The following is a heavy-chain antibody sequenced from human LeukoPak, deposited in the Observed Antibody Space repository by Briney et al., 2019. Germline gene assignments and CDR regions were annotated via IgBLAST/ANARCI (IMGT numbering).Heavy chain of an antibody. V-gene: IGHV1-2*02. CDR2: INPNSGGT. CDR1: GYTFTGYY. J-gene: IGHJ4*02. CDR3: ARDGTVVVTAKPFDY. D-gene: IGHD2-21*02. Sequence: GASVKVSCKASGYTFTGYYMHWVRQAPGQGLEWMGWINPNSGGTNYAQKFQGRVTMTRDTSISTAYMELSRLRSDDTAVYYCARDGTVVVTAKPFDYWGQGTLVTVSS.